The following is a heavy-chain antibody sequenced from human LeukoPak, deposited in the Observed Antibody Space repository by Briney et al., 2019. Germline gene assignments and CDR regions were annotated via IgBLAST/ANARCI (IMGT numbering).Heavy chain of an antibody. CDR2: IYYSGST. V-gene: IGHV4-39*01. Sequence: PSETLSLTCTVSGGSISSSSYYWGWIRQPPGKGLEWIGSIYYSGSTYYNPSLKSRVTISVDTSKNQFSLKLSSVTAADTAVYYCARHIRRWVRLLHVPPAPLDYWGQGTLVTVSS. CDR1: GGSISSSSYY. D-gene: IGHD2-15*01. J-gene: IGHJ4*02. CDR3: ARHIRRWVRLLHVPPAPLDY.